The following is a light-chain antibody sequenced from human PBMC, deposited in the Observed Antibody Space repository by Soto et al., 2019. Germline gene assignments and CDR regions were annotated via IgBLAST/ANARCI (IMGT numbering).Light chain of an antibody. CDR2: DNN. J-gene: IGLJ2*01. V-gene: IGLV1-44*01. CDR3: AAWDGSLNVVV. CDR1: SSNIGGNT. Sequence: QSVLTQPPSASGTPGQRVTISCSGSSSNIGGNTVTWYQQLPGTAPKLLIYDNNQRPSGVPDRFSGSKSGTSASLAISGLQSEDEADYYCAAWDGSLNVVVFGGGTQLTVL.